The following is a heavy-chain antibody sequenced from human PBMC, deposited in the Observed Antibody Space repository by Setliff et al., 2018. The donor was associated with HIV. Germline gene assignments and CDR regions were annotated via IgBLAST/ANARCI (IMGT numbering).Heavy chain of an antibody. D-gene: IGHD2-21*01. J-gene: IGHJ6*03. CDR1: GYTFTGYY. CDR2: IHPNSGGT. Sequence: ASVKVSCKASGYTFTGYYIHWVRQAPGQGLEWMGRIHPNSGGTASPQKFQGRVAMTRDTSISTAYMGLRSLRPDDTAVYYCVRNPHPTVVVPRDSHYYSMNIWGKGTTVTVSS. CDR3: VRNPHPTVVVPRDSHYYSMNI. V-gene: IGHV1-2*06.